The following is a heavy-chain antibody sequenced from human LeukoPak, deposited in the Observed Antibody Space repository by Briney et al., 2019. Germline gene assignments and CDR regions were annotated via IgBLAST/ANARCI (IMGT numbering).Heavy chain of an antibody. CDR1: GFTFSNYW. V-gene: IGHV3-7*01. CDR3: AKDNIVGNAFDI. Sequence: GGSLRLSCVASGFTFSNYWMTWVRQAPGKGLEWVANIKQDGSEKYYVDSVKGRFTISRDNAKNSLYLQMNSLRAEDTAVYYCAKDNIVGNAFDIWGQGTMVTVSS. D-gene: IGHD1-26*01. J-gene: IGHJ3*02. CDR2: IKQDGSEK.